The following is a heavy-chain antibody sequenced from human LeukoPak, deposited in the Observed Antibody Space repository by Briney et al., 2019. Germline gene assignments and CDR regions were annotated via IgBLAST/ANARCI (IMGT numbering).Heavy chain of an antibody. CDR2: IKGDGIST. Sequence: QPGGSLSLSCAASGFHFSSNWMHWVRHAPGQGLVWVSRIKGDGISTNYADSVKGRFTISRDIAKNTQYLQMNSLRAEDTGVYYCAKDHYWSIDYWGRGTLVTVSS. CDR1: GFHFSSNW. CDR3: AKDHYWSIDY. J-gene: IGHJ4*02. D-gene: IGHD3-3*01. V-gene: IGHV3-74*01.